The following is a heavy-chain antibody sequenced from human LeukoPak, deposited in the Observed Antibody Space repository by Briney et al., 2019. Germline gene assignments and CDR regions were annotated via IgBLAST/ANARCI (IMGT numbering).Heavy chain of an antibody. D-gene: IGHD3-3*01. CDR1: GGSISSGSYY. CDR3: ARNDFWSGYLDY. J-gene: IGHJ4*02. Sequence: SETLSLTCTVSGGSISSGSYYWSWIRQPAGKGLEWIGRIYTSGSTNYNPSLKSRVTISVDTSKNQFSLKQSSVTAADTAVYYCARNDFWSGYLDYWGQGALVTVSS. CDR2: IYTSGST. V-gene: IGHV4-61*02.